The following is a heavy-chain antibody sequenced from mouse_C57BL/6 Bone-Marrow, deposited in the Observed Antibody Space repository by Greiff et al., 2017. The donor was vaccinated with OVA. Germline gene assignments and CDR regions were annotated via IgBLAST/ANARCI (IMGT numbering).Heavy chain of an antibody. J-gene: IGHJ3*01. CDR1: GFTFSDYY. Sequence: EVQLVESAGGLVQPGRSMKLSCTASGFTFSDYYMAWVRQVPEKGLEWVANINYDGSSTYYLDSLKSRFIISRDNAKNILYLQMSSLKSEDTATYYCARDHWFAYWGQGTLVTVSA. CDR3: ARDHWFAY. V-gene: IGHV5-16*01. CDR2: INYDGSST.